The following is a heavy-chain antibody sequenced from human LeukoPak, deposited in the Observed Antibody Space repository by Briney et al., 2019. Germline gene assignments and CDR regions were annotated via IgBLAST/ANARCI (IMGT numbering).Heavy chain of an antibody. Sequence: ASVKVSCKASGYTFKGYGISWVRQAPGQGLEWMGWISAYNGNTNYAQKLQGRVTMTTDASTSTASMELRSLRSDDTAVYYCARDVWFGERNFDYWGQGTLVTVSS. CDR2: ISAYNGNT. J-gene: IGHJ4*02. V-gene: IGHV1-18*01. D-gene: IGHD3-10*01. CDR3: ARDVWFGERNFDY. CDR1: GYTFKGYG.